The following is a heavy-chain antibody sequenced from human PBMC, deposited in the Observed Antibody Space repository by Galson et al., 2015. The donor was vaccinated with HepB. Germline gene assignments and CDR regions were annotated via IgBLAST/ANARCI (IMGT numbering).Heavy chain of an antibody. Sequence: ETLSLTCAVHGESLSGYFWSWVRQPPGKGLEWLGDINHSGTANYNPSLKRRITMSVDTSKSQFSLRVSSVTAADTAVYYCARGDYTDYSILTGPDLRLGYWGQGALVVVSS. J-gene: IGHJ4*02. D-gene: IGHD3-9*01. CDR1: GESLSGYF. CDR3: ARGDYTDYSILTGPDLRLGY. V-gene: IGHV4-34*01. CDR2: INHSGTA.